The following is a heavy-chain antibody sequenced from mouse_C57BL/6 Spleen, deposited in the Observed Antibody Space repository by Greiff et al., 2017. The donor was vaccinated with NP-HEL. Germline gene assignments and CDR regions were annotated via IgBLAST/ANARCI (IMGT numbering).Heavy chain of an antibody. D-gene: IGHD2-14*01. J-gene: IGHJ4*01. V-gene: IGHV1-78*01. Sequence: VQLQQSDAELVKPGASVKISCKASGSTFTNHSIHWMKQRPEQGLEWIGSIYPRDGSTNYNQQFKGKATLTAVTSSSPAYMQLSSLTNEDSAVDYCRRQRYDMDYGGQGTTVTVSS. CDR2: IYPRDGST. CDR1: GSTFTNHS. CDR3: RRQRYDMDY.